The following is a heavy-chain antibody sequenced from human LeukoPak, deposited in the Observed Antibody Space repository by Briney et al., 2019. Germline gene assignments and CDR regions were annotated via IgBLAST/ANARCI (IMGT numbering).Heavy chain of an antibody. J-gene: IGHJ6*02. CDR2: IIPIFGTA. CDR1: GGTFSSYA. V-gene: IGHV1-69*13. D-gene: IGHD4-17*01. CDR3: ATTSYDYGDYSNYGMDV. Sequence: GASVKVSCKASGGTFSSYAISWVRQAPGQGLEWMGGIIPIFGTANYAQKFQGRVTITADESTSTAYMELSSLRSEDTAVYYCATTSYDYGDYSNYGMDVWGQGTTVTVSS.